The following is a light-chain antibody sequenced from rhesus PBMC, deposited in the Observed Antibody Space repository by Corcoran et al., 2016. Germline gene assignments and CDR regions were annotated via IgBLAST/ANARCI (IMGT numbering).Light chain of an antibody. V-gene: IGKV1-25*01. CDR1: QGISHN. CDR3: QHAYGTPYS. J-gene: IGKJ2*01. Sequence: DIQMTQSPSSLSASVGDRVTITCQASQGISHNLAWYQQKPGKVPKLLIYKTSILQSGVPSRFSGSGSGTDFTLTISSLQPEAFATYYCQHAYGTPYSFGQGTKVEIK. CDR2: KTS.